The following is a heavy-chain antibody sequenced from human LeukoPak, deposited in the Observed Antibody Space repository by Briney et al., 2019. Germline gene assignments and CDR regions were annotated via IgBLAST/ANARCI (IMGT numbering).Heavy chain of an antibody. CDR2: ISGSGGST. J-gene: IGHJ3*02. Sequence: GGSLRLSCAASGFTFSSYAMSWVRQAPGKGLGRVSAISGSGGSTCYADSVKGRFTISRDNSKNTLYLQMNSLRAEDTAVYYCAKGLRIAARYDAFDIWGQGTMVTVSS. CDR1: GFTFSSYA. CDR3: AKGLRIAARYDAFDI. V-gene: IGHV3-23*01. D-gene: IGHD6-6*01.